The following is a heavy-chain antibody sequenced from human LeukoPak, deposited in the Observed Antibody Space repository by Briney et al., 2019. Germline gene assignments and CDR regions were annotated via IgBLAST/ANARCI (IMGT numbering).Heavy chain of an antibody. D-gene: IGHD1-26*01. CDR2: IYYSGRT. Sequence: SETLSLTCTVSGDSISRKFCSCIRQPPGKGLKWIHYIYYSGRTNYTPSLKSRVTMSVDTSKNQFSLKLSSVTAADTAVYYCARLGVGAPGYWGQGTLVTVSS. V-gene: IGHV4-59*12. CDR3: ARLGVGAPGY. J-gene: IGHJ4*02. CDR1: GDSISRKF.